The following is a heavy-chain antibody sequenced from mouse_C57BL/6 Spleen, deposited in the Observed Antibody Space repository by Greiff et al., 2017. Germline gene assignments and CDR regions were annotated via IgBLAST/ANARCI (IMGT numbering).Heavy chain of an antibody. D-gene: IGHD1-1*01. CDR1: GFNITGYY. Sequence: EVQLQQSGAELVKPGASVKLSCTASGFNITGYYMHWVQQRPEQGLEWIGRIDPDDGETKYAPKFQGQATITADTSSNTAYLQLSNLTSGDPAVYYCARHYCGSGCAWDLDVWGTGTTVTVSS. J-gene: IGHJ1*03. CDR3: ARHYCGSGCAWDLDV. V-gene: IGHV14-2*01. CDR2: IDPDDGET.